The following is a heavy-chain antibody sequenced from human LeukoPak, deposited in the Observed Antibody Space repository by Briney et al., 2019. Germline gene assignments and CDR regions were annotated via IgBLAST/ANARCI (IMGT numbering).Heavy chain of an antibody. CDR3: ATVGDGLNDGFDI. CDR1: GYTLTGYY. J-gene: IGHJ3*02. Sequence: GASVKVSCXASGYTLTGYYMNWVRRAPGQGLKWMGRINPNTGGTNYAQNFQGSVTMTRDTSITTVYMELSRLRSDDTAVYYCATVGDGLNDGFDIWGQGTMVTVSS. V-gene: IGHV1-2*06. CDR2: INPNTGGT. D-gene: IGHD5-24*01.